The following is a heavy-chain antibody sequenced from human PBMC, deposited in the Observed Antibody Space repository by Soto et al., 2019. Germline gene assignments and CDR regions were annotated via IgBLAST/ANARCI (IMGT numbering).Heavy chain of an antibody. J-gene: IGHJ6*02. CDR1: GFTFSSYS. V-gene: IGHV3-21*01. Sequence: EVQLVESGGGLVKPGGSLRLSCAASGFTFSSYSMNWVRQAPGKGLEWFSSISSSSSYIYYADSVKGRFTISRDNAKNSLYLQMTSLRAEDTAVYYCARTPPRKWGSGYDSYYYGMEVWGQGTTVTVSS. CDR2: ISSSSSYI. D-gene: IGHD3-22*01. CDR3: ARTPPRKWGSGYDSYYYGMEV.